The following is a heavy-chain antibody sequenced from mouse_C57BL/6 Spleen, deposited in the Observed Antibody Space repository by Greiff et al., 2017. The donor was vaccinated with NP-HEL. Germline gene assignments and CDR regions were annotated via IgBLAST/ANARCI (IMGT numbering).Heavy chain of an antibody. J-gene: IGHJ1*03. CDR1: GYTFTSYD. Sequence: QVQLQQSGPELVKPGASVKLSCKASGYTFTSYDINWVKQRPGQGLEWIGWIYPRDGSTKYNEKFKGKATLTVDTSSSTAYMELHSLTSEDSAVYFCAREEAMVKRYFDVWGTGTTVTVSS. CDR2: IYPRDGST. V-gene: IGHV1-85*01. D-gene: IGHD1-1*02. CDR3: AREEAMVKRYFDV.